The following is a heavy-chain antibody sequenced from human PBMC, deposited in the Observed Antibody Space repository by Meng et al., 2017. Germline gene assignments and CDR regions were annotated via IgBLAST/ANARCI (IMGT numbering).Heavy chain of an antibody. V-gene: IGHV1-69*06. D-gene: IGHD3-22*01. Sequence: VRLVRSGAEVKKPGSSVKVSCKAAGGTFSSYAISWVRQAHGQGLEWMGGIIPIFGTANYAQKFQGRVTITADKSTSTAYMELSSLRSEDTAVYYCASRYYYDSSGYYPNRRYYFDYWGQGTLVTVSS. CDR3: ASRYYYDSSGYYPNRRYYFDY. CDR2: IIPIFGTA. J-gene: IGHJ4*02. CDR1: GGTFSSYA.